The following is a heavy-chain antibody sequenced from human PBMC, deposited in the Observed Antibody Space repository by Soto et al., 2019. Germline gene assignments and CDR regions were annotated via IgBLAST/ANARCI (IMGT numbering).Heavy chain of an antibody. D-gene: IGHD6-19*01. Sequence: QLQLQESGPGLVKPSETLSLTCTVSGGSISSSSYYWGWIRQPPGKGLEWIGSIYYSGSTYYNPSLKRRVTSSVDTSKNQVDLKMSSVTAAVRAVYSCARDAVHSGGLTDYWGQGTLVTVSS. V-gene: IGHV4-39*02. CDR2: IYYSGST. CDR3: ARDAVHSGGLTDY. CDR1: GGSISSSSYY. J-gene: IGHJ4*02.